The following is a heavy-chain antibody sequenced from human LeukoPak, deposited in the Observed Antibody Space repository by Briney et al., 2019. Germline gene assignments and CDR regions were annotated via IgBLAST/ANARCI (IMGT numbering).Heavy chain of an antibody. CDR1: VFTFSTYE. CDR3: VRGGASRPDF. D-gene: IGHD6-6*01. V-gene: IGHV3-48*03. CDR2: ISTSGSSI. J-gene: IGHJ4*02. Sequence: GGSLRLSCAASVFTFSTYEINWVRQAPGKGLEWLSHISTSGSSIHYADFVKGRFTISRDNAKNSLYLQMNSLRVEDTAVYYCVRGGASRPDFWGQGTLVTVSS.